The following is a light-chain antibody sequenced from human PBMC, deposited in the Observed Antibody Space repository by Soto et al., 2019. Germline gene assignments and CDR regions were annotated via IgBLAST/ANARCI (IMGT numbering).Light chain of an antibody. J-gene: IGKJ4*01. V-gene: IGKV3-11*01. CDR1: QSVSRY. CDR3: HQRSNWPLT. Sequence: ELVLTQSPATLSLSPGDSATLACRASQSVSRYLAWYQQRPGQALRLLIYDASKRATGIPARFSGSGSGTDFTLTISSLEPEDFAVYFWHQRSNWPLTFGGGTKLEIK. CDR2: DAS.